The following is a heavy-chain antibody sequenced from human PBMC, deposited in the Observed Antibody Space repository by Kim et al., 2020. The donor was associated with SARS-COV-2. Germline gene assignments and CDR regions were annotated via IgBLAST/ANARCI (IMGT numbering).Heavy chain of an antibody. Sequence: GGSLRLSCAASGFTFSNYGMSWVRQAPGKGLEWVSAITGSGGRTFYSDSVKGRFTISRDNSKNNLYLQMSSLRAEDTAVYYCAKDRSGWNFDYWGQGTLV. J-gene: IGHJ4*02. CDR3: AKDRSGWNFDY. CDR1: GFTFSNYG. D-gene: IGHD6-19*01. V-gene: IGHV3-23*01. CDR2: ITGSGGRT.